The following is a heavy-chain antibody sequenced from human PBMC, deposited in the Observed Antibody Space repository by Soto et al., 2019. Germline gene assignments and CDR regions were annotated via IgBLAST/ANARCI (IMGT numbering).Heavy chain of an antibody. CDR2: INHSGST. CDR1: GGSFSGYY. V-gene: IGHV4-34*01. D-gene: IGHD5-12*01. Sequence: PSETLSLTCAVYGGSFSGYYWSWIRQPPGKGLEWIGEINHSGSTNYNPSLKSRVTISVDTSKNQFSLKLSSVTAADTAVYYCARGNSGYDYGGDDYYYGMDVWGQGTTVTAP. CDR3: ARGNSGYDYGGDDYYYGMDV. J-gene: IGHJ6*02.